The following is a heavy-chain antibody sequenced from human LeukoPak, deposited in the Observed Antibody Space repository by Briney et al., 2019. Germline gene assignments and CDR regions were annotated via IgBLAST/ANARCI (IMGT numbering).Heavy chain of an antibody. CDR3: AKDLSYSSGPL. D-gene: IGHD6-19*01. CDR1: GFTFSSFG. J-gene: IGHJ1*01. CDR2: ISGSGGST. V-gene: IGHV3-23*01. Sequence: PGGSLRLSCAASGFTFSSFGMNWVRQAPGKGLEWVSAISGSGGSTYYADSVKGRFTISRDNSKNTLYLQMNSLRAEDTAVYYCAKDLSYSSGPLWGQGTLVTVSS.